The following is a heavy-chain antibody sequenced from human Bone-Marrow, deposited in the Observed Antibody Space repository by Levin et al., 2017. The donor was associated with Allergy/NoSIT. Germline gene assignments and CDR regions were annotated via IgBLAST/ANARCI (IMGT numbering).Heavy chain of an antibody. J-gene: IGHJ6*02. D-gene: IGHD2-15*01. CDR1: GNSFTSDF. Sequence: WASVKVSCKASGNSFTSDFMHWVRQAPGQGLEWLGLIDPSAGSTLYAQTFQGRLTVTRDTSTSTVYMELSSLRSGDTAIYYCARVIGASGMDVWGQGTTVTVSS. CDR2: IDPSAGST. V-gene: IGHV1-46*01. CDR3: ARVIGASGMDV.